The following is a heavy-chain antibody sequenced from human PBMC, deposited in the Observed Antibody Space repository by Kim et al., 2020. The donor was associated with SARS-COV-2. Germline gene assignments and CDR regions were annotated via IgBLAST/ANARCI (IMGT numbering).Heavy chain of an antibody. CDR2: MNPNSGNT. CDR1: GYTFTSYD. J-gene: IGHJ4*02. D-gene: IGHD3-9*01. V-gene: IGHV1-8*01. Sequence: ASVKVSCKASGYTFTSYDINWVRQATGQGLEWMGWMNPNSGNTGYAQKFQGRVTMTRNTSISTAYMELSSLRSEDTAVYYCARAPPKYYDILTGYYRQYYFDYWGQGTLVTVSS. CDR3: ARAPPKYYDILTGYYRQYYFDY.